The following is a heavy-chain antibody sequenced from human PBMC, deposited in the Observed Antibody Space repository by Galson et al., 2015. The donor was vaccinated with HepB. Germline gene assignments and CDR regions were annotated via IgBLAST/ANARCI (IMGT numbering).Heavy chain of an antibody. D-gene: IGHD2-8*01. CDR3: ARDAHPVLMVYAFDQ. Sequence: SLRLSCAASGFTFSTYSMNWVRQAPGKGLEWISYISSSSRDIYYADSVKGRFTISRNNAQNSVFLQMNSLRDADTAVYYCARDAHPVLMVYAFDQWGQGALVTVSS. J-gene: IGHJ4*02. V-gene: IGHV3-48*02. CDR1: GFTFSTYS. CDR2: ISSSSRDI.